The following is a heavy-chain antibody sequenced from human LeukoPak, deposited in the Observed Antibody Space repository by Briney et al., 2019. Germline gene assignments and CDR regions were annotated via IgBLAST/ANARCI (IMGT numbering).Heavy chain of an antibody. CDR1: DVSFSGYY. CDR2: INHSGST. J-gene: IGHJ3*02. CDR3: ARVLRGAFDI. Sequence: SETLSLTCAVYDVSFSGYYWSWIRQPPGKGLEWIGEINHSGSTNYNPSLKSRVTISVDTSKNQFSLKLSSVTAADTAVYYCARVLRGAFDIWGQGTMVTVSS. V-gene: IGHV4-34*01.